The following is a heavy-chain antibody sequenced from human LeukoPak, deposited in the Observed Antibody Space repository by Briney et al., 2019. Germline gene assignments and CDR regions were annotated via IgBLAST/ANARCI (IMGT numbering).Heavy chain of an antibody. CDR2: IKQDGSEK. Sequence: GGSLRLSCAASGFTFSNYWMTWVRQAPGKGLEWVANIKQDGSEKYYVDSVKGRFTISRDNAKNSLYLQMNSLRAEDTAVYYCASGGRYDTRGDYFDYWGQGTLVTVSS. D-gene: IGHD3-22*01. CDR3: ASGGRYDTRGDYFDY. V-gene: IGHV3-7*01. CDR1: GFTFSNYW. J-gene: IGHJ4*02.